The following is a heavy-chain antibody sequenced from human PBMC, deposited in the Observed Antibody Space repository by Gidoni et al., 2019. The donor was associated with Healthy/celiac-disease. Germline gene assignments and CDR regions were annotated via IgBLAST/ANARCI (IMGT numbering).Heavy chain of an antibody. J-gene: IGHJ5*02. Sequence: QVQLQESGPGLVKPSETLSLTCTVSGGSISSYYWSWLRQPPGKGLEWIGYIYYSGSTNYNPSLKSRVTISVDTSKNQFSLKLSSVTAADTAVYYCARGGILDWFDPWGQGTLVTVSS. CDR3: ARGGILDWFDP. CDR2: IYYSGST. CDR1: GGSISSYY. V-gene: IGHV4-59*01. D-gene: IGHD2-15*01.